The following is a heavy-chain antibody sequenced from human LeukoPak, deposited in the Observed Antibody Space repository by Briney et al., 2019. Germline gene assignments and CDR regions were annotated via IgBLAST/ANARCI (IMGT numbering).Heavy chain of an antibody. J-gene: IGHJ4*02. D-gene: IGHD2-15*01. Sequence: KPSETLSLTCTVSGGSISSYYWSWIPQPPGKGLEGSGYIYYSGSTNYNPSLKSRVTISVDTSKNQFSLKLSSVTAADKAVYYCARVGAYCSGGSCYDYWGQGTLVTVSS. CDR1: GGSISSYY. CDR2: IYYSGST. CDR3: ARVGAYCSGGSCYDY. V-gene: IGHV4-59*01.